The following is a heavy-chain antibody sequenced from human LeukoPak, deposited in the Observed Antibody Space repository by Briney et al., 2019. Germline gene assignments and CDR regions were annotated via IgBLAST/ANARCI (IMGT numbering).Heavy chain of an antibody. CDR2: ISWNGGST. D-gene: IGHD3-22*01. J-gene: IGHJ4*02. Sequence: PGGSLRLSCAASGFTFDDYGMSWVRQAPGKGLEWVSGISWNGGSTVYADSVKGRFTISRDNAKNSLYLQINSLRAEDTALYYCARDSPFDSRGYYEFDYWGQGTLVTVSS. CDR3: ARDSPFDSRGYYEFDY. CDR1: GFTFDDYG. V-gene: IGHV3-20*04.